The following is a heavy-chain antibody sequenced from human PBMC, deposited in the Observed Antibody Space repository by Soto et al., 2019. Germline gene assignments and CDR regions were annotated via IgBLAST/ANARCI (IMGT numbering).Heavy chain of an antibody. CDR3: AKDPYYILTGPMDV. D-gene: IGHD3-9*01. Sequence: EVQLVESGGGLVQPGRSLRLSCAASGFTFDDYAIHWVRQAPGKGLEWVSGINWNSRSIGYADSVKGRFTISRDNAKNSLYLPMNSLRVADTALYYCAKDPYYILTGPMDVWGKGNTVTVSS. CDR2: INWNSRSI. J-gene: IGHJ6*03. V-gene: IGHV3-9*01. CDR1: GFTFDDYA.